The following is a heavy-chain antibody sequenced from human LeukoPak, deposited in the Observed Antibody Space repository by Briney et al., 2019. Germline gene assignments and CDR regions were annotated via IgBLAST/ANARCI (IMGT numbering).Heavy chain of an antibody. Sequence: PSETLSLTWTVSGGSIGSYYWSWIRQPAGKGLEWIGRIYTSGSTNYNPSLKSRVTMSVDTSKNQFSLKLSSVTAADTAVYYCARDLEYDVVPAATGVRNWFDPWGQGTLVTVSS. CDR1: GGSIGSYY. CDR3: ARDLEYDVVPAATGVRNWFDP. CDR2: IYTSGST. V-gene: IGHV4-4*07. J-gene: IGHJ5*02. D-gene: IGHD2-2*01.